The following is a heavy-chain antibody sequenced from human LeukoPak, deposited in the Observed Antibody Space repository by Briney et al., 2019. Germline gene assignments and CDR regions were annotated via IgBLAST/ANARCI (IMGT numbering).Heavy chain of an antibody. CDR3: AKHGGWHYCTDGSCYFDS. CDR1: GFTFSDYS. CDR2: ITSASGFV. J-gene: IGHJ4*02. D-gene: IGHD2-15*01. Sequence: GGSLRLSYAASGFTFSDYSMIWVRQAPGKGLEWVSSITSASGFVYYADSVRGRFTISRDNAKNSVYLQMSSLRAEDTAVYFCAKHGGWHYCTDGSCYFDSWGQGTLVTVSS. V-gene: IGHV3-21*01.